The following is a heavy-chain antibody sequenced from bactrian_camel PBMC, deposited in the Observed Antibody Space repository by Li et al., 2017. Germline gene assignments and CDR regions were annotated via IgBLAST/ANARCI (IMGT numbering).Heavy chain of an antibody. CDR3: AAAMGGWVVAGPMDPDEMHY. J-gene: IGHJ4*01. CDR1: GEISRDYC. D-gene: IGHD1*01. V-gene: IGHV3S53*01. CDR2: VGDDGAT. Sequence: HVQLVESGGGSVQVGGSLRLSCQASGEISRDYCVGWYRQVPGKAREAVALVGDDGATKYAASVNGRFIVSRDNAKNTVFLQMDNLKPDDTALYYCAAAMGGWVVAGPMDPDEMHYWGQGTQVTVS.